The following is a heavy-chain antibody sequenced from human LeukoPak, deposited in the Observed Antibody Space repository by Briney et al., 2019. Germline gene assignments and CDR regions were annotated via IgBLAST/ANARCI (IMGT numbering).Heavy chain of an antibody. V-gene: IGHV3-74*01. CDR3: ARVTDIGSYFVY. CDR2: INKDGSST. CDR1: GFTFSNYW. D-gene: IGHD3-10*01. J-gene: IGHJ4*02. Sequence: PGGSLRLSCAASGFTFSNYWMHWVRQAPGKGLVWVSRINKDGSSTSYADSVKGRFTISRDDAKDTLTLQMDSLRAEDTAVYYCARVTDIGSYFVYWGQGTLVTVSS.